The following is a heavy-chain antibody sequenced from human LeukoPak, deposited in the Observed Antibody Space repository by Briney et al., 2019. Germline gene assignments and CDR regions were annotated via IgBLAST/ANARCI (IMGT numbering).Heavy chain of an antibody. CDR3: ASRSSIWSGYQDTLYYFDS. Sequence: SEALSLTCTVSGGSISSYYWSWIRQPPGKRLEWIGHIYYSGSTNYNPSLKSRVTISVDTSKNQFSLKLSSVTAADTAVYYCASRSSIWSGYQDTLYYFDSWGQGTLVTVSS. V-gene: IGHV4-59*01. CDR1: GGSISSYY. J-gene: IGHJ4*02. D-gene: IGHD3-3*01. CDR2: IYYSGST.